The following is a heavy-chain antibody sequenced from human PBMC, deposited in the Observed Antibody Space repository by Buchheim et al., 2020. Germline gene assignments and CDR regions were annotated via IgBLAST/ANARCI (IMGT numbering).Heavy chain of an antibody. D-gene: IGHD3-9*01. J-gene: IGHJ4*02. V-gene: IGHV3-23*01. CDR2: ISGSGVST. CDR1: GFAFSSYA. CDR3: AKEGNYDVLTGYYPDDY. Sequence: EVQLLESGGGLVQPGGSLRLSCAASGFAFSSYAMSWVRQAPGKGLEWVSGISGSGVSTYYADSAKGRFTISRDNSKNTLSLQMNSLRAEDTAVYYCAKEGNYDVLTGYYPDDYWGQGIL.